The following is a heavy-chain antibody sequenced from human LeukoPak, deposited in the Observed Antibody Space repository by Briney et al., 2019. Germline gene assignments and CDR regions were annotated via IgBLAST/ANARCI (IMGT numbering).Heavy chain of an antibody. CDR3: ARNYYYASGSLAI. V-gene: IGHV3-48*02. D-gene: IGHD3-10*01. CDR2: ISSNSSTI. J-gene: IGHJ4*02. Sequence: PGGSLRLSCAASGFTFSSYSMNWVRQAPGKGLEWVSYISSNSSTIYYADSVKGRFTISRDNAEKSLYLQMNSLRDEDTAVYYCARNYYYASGSLAIWGQGTLVTVSS. CDR1: GFTFSSYS.